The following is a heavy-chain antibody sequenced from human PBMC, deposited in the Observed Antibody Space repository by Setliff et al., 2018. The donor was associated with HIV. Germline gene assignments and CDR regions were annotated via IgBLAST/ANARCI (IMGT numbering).Heavy chain of an antibody. CDR3: AKELAASGLGYFDS. Sequence: PGGSLRLSCAASGFSFSNAWMNWVRQAPGKGLEWVGRIKSKTDGGTTDYAAPVKGRFTISRDDSKDTVYLQMNSLKTEDTAENYCAKELAASGLGYFDSWGRGILVTVSS. J-gene: IGHJ4*02. CDR1: GFSFSNAW. CDR2: IKSKTDGGTT. V-gene: IGHV3-15*01. D-gene: IGHD3-22*01.